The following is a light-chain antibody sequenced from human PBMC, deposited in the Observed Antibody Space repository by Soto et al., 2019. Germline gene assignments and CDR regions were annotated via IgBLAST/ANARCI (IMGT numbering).Light chain of an antibody. Sequence: QSALTQPASVSGSPGQSITISCTGTSSDVAGYNYVSLYQQHPGKAPKLMIYDVSNRPSGVSNRFSGSKSGNTASLTISGLQAEDEADYYCSSYTSSGTLEVFGTGTKVTVL. J-gene: IGLJ1*01. CDR1: SSDVAGYNY. CDR2: DVS. V-gene: IGLV2-14*01. CDR3: SSYTSSGTLEV.